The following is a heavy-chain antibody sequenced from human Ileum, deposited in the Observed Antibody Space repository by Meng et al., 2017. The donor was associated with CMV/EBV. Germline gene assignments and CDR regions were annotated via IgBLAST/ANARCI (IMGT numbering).Heavy chain of an antibody. D-gene: IGHD6-13*01. CDR3: ARSTTGAPGTDY. V-gene: IGHV3-7*01. Sequence: GESLKISCAASGFTFSNYWIHWVRQSPGKGLEWVANIKQDGSGKYYEDSVKSRFTTSRDNAKNSLYLQMNSLRVEDTAVYYCARSTTGAPGTDYWGQGTLVTVSS. CDR1: GFTFSNYW. CDR2: IKQDGSGK. J-gene: IGHJ4*02.